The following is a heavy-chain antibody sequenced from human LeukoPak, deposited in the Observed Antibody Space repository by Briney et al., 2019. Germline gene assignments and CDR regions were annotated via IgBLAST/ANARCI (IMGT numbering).Heavy chain of an antibody. CDR3: LVVVTASPR. Sequence: PGGSLRLSCAASGFTFSSFGMHWVRQAPGKGLEFVSGISGNGGSTYHADSVKGRFTISRDNSKNTLYLQLSSLRAEDTAMYYCLVVVTASPRWGQGTLVTVSS. V-gene: IGHV3-64D*06. CDR1: GFTFSSFG. CDR2: ISGNGGST. D-gene: IGHD2-21*02. J-gene: IGHJ4*02.